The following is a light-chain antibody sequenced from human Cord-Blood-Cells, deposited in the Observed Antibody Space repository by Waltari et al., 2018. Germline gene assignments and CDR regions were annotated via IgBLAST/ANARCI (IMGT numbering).Light chain of an antibody. CDR1: SSNIGAGYD. V-gene: IGLV1-40*01. J-gene: IGLJ1*01. CDR3: QTYDSSLSGYV. Sequence: QSVLTQPPSVSGAPGQRVTISCTGSSSNIGAGYDVHWYQQLPGTAPKLLIYGNSNRPSGVPDLFSGAKSGTSASLAITGLQADDAAYYYCQTYDSSLSGYVFGTGTKVTVL. CDR2: GNS.